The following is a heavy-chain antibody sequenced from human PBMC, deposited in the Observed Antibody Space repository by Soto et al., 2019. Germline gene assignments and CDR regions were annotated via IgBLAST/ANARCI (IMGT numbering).Heavy chain of an antibody. CDR2: ISYDGSNK. CDR1: GFTFSSYG. Sequence: QVQLVESGGGVVQPGRSLRLSCAASGFTFSSYGMHWVRQAPGNGLEWVAVISYDGSNKYYADAVKGRFTISRDNSKNTLYLQMNSLRAEDTAVYYCAKEAFVVVTAPDFDYWGQGTLVTVSS. V-gene: IGHV3-30*18. CDR3: AKEAFVVVTAPDFDY. D-gene: IGHD2-21*02. J-gene: IGHJ4*02.